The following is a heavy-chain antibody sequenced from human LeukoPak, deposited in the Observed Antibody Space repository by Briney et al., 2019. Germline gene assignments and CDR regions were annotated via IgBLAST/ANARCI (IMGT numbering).Heavy chain of an antibody. CDR2: IYPGDSDT. Sequence: GESLKISCKGSGYSFTSYWLGWVRQMPGKGLEWRGIIYPGDSDTRYIPSFQGQVTISADKSISTAYLQWSSLKASDTAMYYCARLPGYCTGGVCYRFDPWGQGTLVTVSS. CDR3: ARLPGYCTGGVCYRFDP. D-gene: IGHD2-8*02. J-gene: IGHJ5*02. CDR1: GYSFTSYW. V-gene: IGHV5-51*01.